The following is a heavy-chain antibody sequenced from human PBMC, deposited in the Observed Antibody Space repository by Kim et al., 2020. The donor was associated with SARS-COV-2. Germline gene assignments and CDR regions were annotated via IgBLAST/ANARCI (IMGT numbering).Heavy chain of an antibody. J-gene: IGHJ2*01. Sequence: ADSVKGRFTISRDNSKNTLYLQMNSLRAEDTAVYYCARDSSSWYGYFDLWGRGTLVTVSS. D-gene: IGHD6-13*01. V-gene: IGHV3-66*01. CDR3: ARDSSSWYGYFDL.